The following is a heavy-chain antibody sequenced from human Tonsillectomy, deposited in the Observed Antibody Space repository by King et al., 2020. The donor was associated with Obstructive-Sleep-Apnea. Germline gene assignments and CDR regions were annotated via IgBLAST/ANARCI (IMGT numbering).Heavy chain of an antibody. Sequence: VQLVESGGGLEQPGGSLRLSCAASGFTFNNYAMNWVRQAPGKGLEWVSSISESGVTTYYADSVKGRLTISRDNSKNKLYLQMNSLRAEDTAVYYCAKPYYDFWSGYSETWFDSWGQGTLVTVSS. J-gene: IGHJ5*01. V-gene: IGHV3-23*04. CDR3: AKPYYDFWSGYSETWFDS. CDR2: ISESGVTT. D-gene: IGHD3-3*01. CDR1: GFTFNNYA.